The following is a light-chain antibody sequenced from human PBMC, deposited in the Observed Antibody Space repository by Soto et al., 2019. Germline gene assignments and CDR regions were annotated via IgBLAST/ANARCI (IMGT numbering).Light chain of an antibody. CDR2: GAS. CDR3: QQYNRGPVT. Sequence: EIVMTQSPATLSVSPGERATLSCRASQTISSNLAWYQRRPGQAPRLLIYGASTRATGIPARFSGSVSGTEFTLTISSLQSEDFAVYYCQQYNRGPVTFGQGTKVEIK. CDR1: QTISSN. V-gene: IGKV3-15*01. J-gene: IGKJ1*01.